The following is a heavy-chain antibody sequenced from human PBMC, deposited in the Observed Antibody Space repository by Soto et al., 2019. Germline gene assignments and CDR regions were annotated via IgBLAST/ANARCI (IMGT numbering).Heavy chain of an antibody. CDR1: GGSISSGGYS. Sequence: QLQLQESGSGLVKPSQTLSLTCAVSGGSISSGGYSCSWIRQPPGKGLDRIGYIYHSGSTYYNPSLKSRVTISVDRAKNQFSLKRSSVTAADTAVYYCARSQPNYYDSSGYYSLDHRGQGTLVTVSS. CDR3: ARSQPNYYDSSGYYSLDH. J-gene: IGHJ4*02. D-gene: IGHD3-22*01. V-gene: IGHV4-30-2*01. CDR2: IYHSGST.